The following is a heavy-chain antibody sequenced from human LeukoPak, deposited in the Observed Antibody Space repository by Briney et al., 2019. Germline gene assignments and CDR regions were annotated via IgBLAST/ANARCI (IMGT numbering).Heavy chain of an antibody. CDR3: ARGYDYGDYPDY. D-gene: IGHD4-17*01. CDR1: GFSFNSFA. V-gene: IGHV3-30*04. Sequence: GSLRLSCAASGFSFNSFAMHWVRQAPGKGLEWVALMSYDGANKYYADSVKGRFTISRDNSKNTPYLQMNSLRAEDTAVYYCARGYDYGDYPDYWGQGTLVTVPS. J-gene: IGHJ4*02. CDR2: MSYDGANK.